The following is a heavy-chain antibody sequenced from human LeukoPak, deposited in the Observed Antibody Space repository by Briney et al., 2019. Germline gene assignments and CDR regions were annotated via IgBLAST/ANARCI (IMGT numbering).Heavy chain of an antibody. J-gene: IGHJ4*02. V-gene: IGHV3-30-3*01. D-gene: IGHD4-17*01. CDR3: VRDTTVMSEFDY. Sequence: PGGSLRLSCAASGFTFRSYAMHWVRQAPGKGLEWVTFISYDGSNKYYADSVKGRFTVSRDNSKNTLYLQMNSLRAEDTAVYYCVRDTTVMSEFDYWGQGTLVTVSS. CDR2: ISYDGSNK. CDR1: GFTFRSYA.